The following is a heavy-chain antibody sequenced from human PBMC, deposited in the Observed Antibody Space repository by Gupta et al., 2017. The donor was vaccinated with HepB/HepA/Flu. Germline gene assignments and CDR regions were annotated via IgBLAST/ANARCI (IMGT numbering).Heavy chain of an antibody. J-gene: IGHJ4*02. V-gene: IGHV6-1*01. Sequence: QLQLQQSCPGLVKPSQTRSLTCAISGYSVYHNNAAWTWIRQSASRGLAWLGRTYYRSKWYNDYAVAGKSRITINPDTSKNQFSLQLNSVTPEETAVYYCARDWAAAGRGLMYWGQGTLVTVSS. D-gene: IGHD6-13*01. CDR2: TYYRSKWYN. CDR3: ARDWAAAGRGLMY. CDR1: GYSVYHNNAA.